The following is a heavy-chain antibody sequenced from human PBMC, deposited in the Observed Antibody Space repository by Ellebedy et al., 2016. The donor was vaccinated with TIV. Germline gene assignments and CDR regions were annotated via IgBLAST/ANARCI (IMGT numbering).Heavy chain of an antibody. J-gene: IGHJ4*02. V-gene: IGHV4-4*02. CDR3: ARVRRLTTLDS. CDR2: IYHFGTT. Sequence: SETLSLXCGVSGDSISSDYWWTWVCQPPEKGLEWIGEIYHFGTTNYNPSLKSRVTISVDKSKNQFSLRLTSMTAADTALYYCARVRRLTTLDSWGQGTLVTVSS. CDR1: GDSISSDYW. D-gene: IGHD1-14*01.